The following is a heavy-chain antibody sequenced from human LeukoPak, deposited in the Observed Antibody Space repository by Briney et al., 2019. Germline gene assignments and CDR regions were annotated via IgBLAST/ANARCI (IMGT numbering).Heavy chain of an antibody. Sequence: HPGGSLRLSCAASGFTFSSYAMSWVRQAPGKGLEWVSAISGSGGSTYYADSVKGRFTISRDNSKNTLYLQMNSLRAEDTAVYYCAKDLIGAVAGPSVDYWGQGTLVTVSS. V-gene: IGHV3-23*01. D-gene: IGHD6-19*01. CDR1: GFTFSSYA. J-gene: IGHJ4*02. CDR2: ISGSGGST. CDR3: AKDLIGAVAGPSVDY.